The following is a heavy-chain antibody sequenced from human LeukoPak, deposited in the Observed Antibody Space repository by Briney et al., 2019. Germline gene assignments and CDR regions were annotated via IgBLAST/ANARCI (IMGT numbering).Heavy chain of an antibody. CDR3: AKDPLRYCSSTSCSRWGY. CDR2: ISYDGSNK. J-gene: IGHJ4*02. CDR1: GFTFSSYA. Sequence: GGSLRLSCAASGFTFSSYAMHWVRQAPGKGLEWVAVISYDGSNKYYADSVKGRFTISRDNSKNTLYLQMNSLRAEDTAVYYCAKDPLRYCSSTSCSRWGYWGQGTLVTVSS. V-gene: IGHV3-30-3*01. D-gene: IGHD2-2*01.